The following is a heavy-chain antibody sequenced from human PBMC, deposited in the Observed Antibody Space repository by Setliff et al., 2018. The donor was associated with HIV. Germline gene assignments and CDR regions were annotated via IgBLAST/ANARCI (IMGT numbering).Heavy chain of an antibody. CDR3: ARENYDILTGYYDY. D-gene: IGHD3-9*01. Sequence: GGSLRLSCAASGFIFSSYAMDWVRQAPGKGLEWVAVISYDGSKKYYADSVKGRFTIARDNSKNTLYLQMNSLRAEDTAVYYCARENYDILTGYYDYWGQGALVTVSS. V-gene: IGHV3-30*04. J-gene: IGHJ4*02. CDR1: GFIFSSYA. CDR2: ISYDGSKK.